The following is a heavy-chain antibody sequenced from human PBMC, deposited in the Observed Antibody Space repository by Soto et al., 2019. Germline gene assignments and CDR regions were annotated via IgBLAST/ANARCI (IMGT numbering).Heavy chain of an antibody. D-gene: IGHD6-19*01. Sequence: PGGSLRLSCSASGFTFSSYAMHWVRQAPGKGLECASGISSNGGTTYYVDSVKGRFIISRDNSKNTLYLQMSSLRTDDTAVYYCVKDPGAVTGDGYFQHWGLGTLVTVSS. CDR3: VKDPGAVTGDGYFQH. CDR1: GFTFSSYA. J-gene: IGHJ1*01. V-gene: IGHV3-64D*06. CDR2: ISSNGGTT.